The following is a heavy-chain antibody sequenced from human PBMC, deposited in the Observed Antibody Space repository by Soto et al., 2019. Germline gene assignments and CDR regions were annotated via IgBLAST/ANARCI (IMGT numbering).Heavy chain of an antibody. V-gene: IGHV1-18*01. CDR2: ISAYNGNT. CDR1: GYTFTSYG. Sequence: ASVKVSCKASGYTFTSYGISWVRQAPGQGLEWMGWISAYNGNTNYAQKLQGRVTMTTDTSTSTAYMELRSLRSDDTAVYYCARDYDILTGYYKWDYWGQGTLVTVSS. CDR3: ARDYDILTGYYKWDY. D-gene: IGHD3-9*01. J-gene: IGHJ4*02.